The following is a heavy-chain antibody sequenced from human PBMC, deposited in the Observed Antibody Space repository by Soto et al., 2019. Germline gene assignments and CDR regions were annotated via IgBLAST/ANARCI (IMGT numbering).Heavy chain of an antibody. J-gene: IGHJ3*02. D-gene: IGHD3-22*01. CDR2: ISYDGSNK. CDR3: AREPRITMIVVVIGDAFDI. CDR1: GFSLRSYS. V-gene: IGHV3-30-3*01. Sequence: YLRLSCAGSGFSLRSYSMHWVRQAPGKGLEWVAVISYDGSNKYYADSVKGRFTISRDNSKNTLYLQMNSLRAEDTAAYYCAREPRITMIVVVIGDAFDIWGQGTMVTVSS.